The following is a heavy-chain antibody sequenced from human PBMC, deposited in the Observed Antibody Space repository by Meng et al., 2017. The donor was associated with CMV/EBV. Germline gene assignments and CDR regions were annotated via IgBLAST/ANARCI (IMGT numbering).Heavy chain of an antibody. J-gene: IGHJ4*02. V-gene: IGHV3-30*02. CDR3: AKDPGRKFWSGYYFSMDY. D-gene: IGHD3-3*01. CDR2: IRYDGSNK. Sequence: GESLKISCAASGFTFSSYGMHWVRQAPGKGLEWVAFIRYDGSNKYYADSVKGRFTISRDNSKNTLYLQMNSLRAEDTAVYYCAKDPGRKFWSGYYFSMDYWGQGTLVTVSS. CDR1: GFTFSSYG.